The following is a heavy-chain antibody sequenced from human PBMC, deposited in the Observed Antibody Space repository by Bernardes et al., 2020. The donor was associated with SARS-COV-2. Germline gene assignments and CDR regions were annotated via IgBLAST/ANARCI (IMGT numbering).Heavy chain of an antibody. D-gene: IGHD3-22*01. J-gene: IGHJ3*02. V-gene: IGHV4-4*02. CDR2: IYHSGST. CDR3: ARTAYSSGYYLVAFDI. CDR1: GGSIRSSNW. Sequence: SETLTLTCAVSGGSIRSSNWWSWVRQPPGKGLEWIGEIYHSGSTNYNPSLKSRVTISVDKSKNQFSLKLSSVTAADTAVYYCARTAYSSGYYLVAFDIWGQGTMVTGSA.